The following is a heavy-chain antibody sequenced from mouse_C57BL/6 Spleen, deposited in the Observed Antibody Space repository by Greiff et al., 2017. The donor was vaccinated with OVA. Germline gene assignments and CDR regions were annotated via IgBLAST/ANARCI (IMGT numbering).Heavy chain of an antibody. CDR2: IYPGSGST. Sequence: VKLQQPGAELVKPGASVKMSCKASGYTFTSYWITWVKQRPGQGLEWIGDIYPGSGSTNYNEKFKSKATLTVDTSSSTAYMQLSSLTSEDSAVYYCARGDTVVAPYAMDYWGQGTSVTVSS. CDR3: ARGDTVVAPYAMDY. D-gene: IGHD1-1*01. V-gene: IGHV1-55*01. J-gene: IGHJ4*01. CDR1: GYTFTSYW.